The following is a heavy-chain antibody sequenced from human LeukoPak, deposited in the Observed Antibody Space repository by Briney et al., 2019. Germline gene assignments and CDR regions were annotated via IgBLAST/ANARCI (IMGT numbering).Heavy chain of an antibody. CDR3: ARHLGSGYSSTYNWFAP. J-gene: IGHJ5*02. V-gene: IGHV4-34*01. Sequence: SETLSLTCAVSGGSFSGHYWNWIRQPPGKGLEGIGEINHSGSTNHNPSLKSRVTISVDTSKNQFSMKLSSVTAADTAVYYCARHLGSGYSSTYNWFAPWGQGPLVTVSS. CDR1: GGSFSGHY. D-gene: IGHD3-22*01. CDR2: INHSGST.